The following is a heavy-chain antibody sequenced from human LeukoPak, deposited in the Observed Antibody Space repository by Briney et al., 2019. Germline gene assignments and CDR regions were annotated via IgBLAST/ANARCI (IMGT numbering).Heavy chain of an antibody. V-gene: IGHV4-30-2*01. CDR3: AKDSKLGYGYYFDY. CDR1: GGSISSGGYS. D-gene: IGHD2-15*01. J-gene: IGHJ4*02. Sequence: SETLSLTCAVSGGSISSGGYSWSWIRQPPGKGLEWLGYIYHSGSTYYNPSLKSRVTISVDRSKNQFSLKLSSVTAADTAVYYCAKDSKLGYGYYFDYWGQGTLVTVSS. CDR2: IYHSGST.